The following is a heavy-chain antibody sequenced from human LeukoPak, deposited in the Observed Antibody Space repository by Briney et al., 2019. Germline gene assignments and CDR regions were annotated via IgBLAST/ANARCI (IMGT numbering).Heavy chain of an antibody. Sequence: GRSLRLSCAASGFTFSSYSMNWVRQAPGKGLEWVSYISSSSSTIYYADSVKGRFTISRDNAKNSLYLQMNSLRAEDTAVYYCASTPQLGYCSSTSCYDWDYWGQGTLVTVSS. CDR3: ASTPQLGYCSSTSCYDWDY. J-gene: IGHJ4*02. D-gene: IGHD2-2*01. CDR1: GFTFSSYS. CDR2: ISSSSSTI. V-gene: IGHV3-48*01.